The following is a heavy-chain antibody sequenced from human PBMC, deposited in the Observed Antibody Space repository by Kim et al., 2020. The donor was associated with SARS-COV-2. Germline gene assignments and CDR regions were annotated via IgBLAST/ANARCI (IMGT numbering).Heavy chain of an antibody. CDR1: GFTFSSYG. V-gene: IGHV3-33*05. D-gene: IGHD3-16*02. J-gene: IGHJ6*02. CDR3: ARDRVNYDYVWGSYRPYYCYGMDV. Sequence: GGSLRLSCAASGFTFSSYGMHWVRQAPGKGLEWVAVISYDGSTKYYADSVKGRFTISRDNSKNTLYLQMNSLRAEDTAVYYCARDRVNYDYVWGSYRPYYCYGMDVWGQGTTVTVSS. CDR2: ISYDGSTK.